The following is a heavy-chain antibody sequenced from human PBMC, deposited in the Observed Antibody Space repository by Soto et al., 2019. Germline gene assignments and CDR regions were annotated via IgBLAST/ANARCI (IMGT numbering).Heavy chain of an antibody. J-gene: IGHJ4*02. D-gene: IGHD2-8*02. CDR3: ARDKITGLFDY. CDR1: GGSFSGYY. Sequence: QVQLQQWGAGLLKPSETLSLTCAVYGGSFSGYYWTWIRQPPGTGLEWIGEINHSGSTNYNPSLKNRVTISVDTSKNLFSLKLTSVTAAHTAVYYCARDKITGLFDYWGQGTLVTVSS. CDR2: INHSGST. V-gene: IGHV4-34*01.